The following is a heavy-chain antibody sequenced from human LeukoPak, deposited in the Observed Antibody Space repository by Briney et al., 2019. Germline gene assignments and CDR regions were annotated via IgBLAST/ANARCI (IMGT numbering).Heavy chain of an antibody. CDR3: ARALYYDILTGFYV. CDR2: ISYDGSNK. CDR1: GFTFMSYA. Sequence: GGSLRLSCAASGFTFMSYAMHWVRQAPGKGLEWVAVISYDGSNKYYADSVKGRFTISRDNSKNTLYLQMNSLRAEDTAVYYCARALYYDILTGFYVWGQGTLVTVSS. D-gene: IGHD3-9*01. V-gene: IGHV3-30-3*01. J-gene: IGHJ4*02.